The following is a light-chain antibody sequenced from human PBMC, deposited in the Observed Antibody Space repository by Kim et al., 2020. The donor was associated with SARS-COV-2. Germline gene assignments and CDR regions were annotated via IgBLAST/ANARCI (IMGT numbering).Light chain of an antibody. Sequence: SSELTQDPAVSVALGQTVRITCQGDSLRSYYASWYQQKPGQAPVLVIYGKNNRPSGIPDRFSGSSSGNTASLTITGAQAEDAADYYCNSRDSSGNHWVFGGGTQLTVL. CDR2: GKN. CDR1: SLRSYY. J-gene: IGLJ3*02. V-gene: IGLV3-19*01. CDR3: NSRDSSGNHWV.